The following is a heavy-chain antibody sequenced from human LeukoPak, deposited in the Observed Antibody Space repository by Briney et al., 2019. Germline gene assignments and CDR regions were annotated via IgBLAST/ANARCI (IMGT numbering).Heavy chain of an antibody. Sequence: PGGSLRLSCAASGFTVSSNYMSWVRQAPGKELEWVSIIYSGGSTFYADSVKGRLTISRDNSKNTLYLQINSLRAEDTAVYYCARGGSYLSAFDIWGQGTMVTVSS. D-gene: IGHD1-26*01. J-gene: IGHJ3*02. V-gene: IGHV3-53*01. CDR3: ARGGSYLSAFDI. CDR2: IYSGGST. CDR1: GFTVSSNY.